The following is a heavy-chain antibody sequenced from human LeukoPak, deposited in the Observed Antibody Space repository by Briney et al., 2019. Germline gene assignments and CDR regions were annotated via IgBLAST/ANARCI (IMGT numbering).Heavy chain of an antibody. D-gene: IGHD6-6*01. CDR1: GGSFNSYY. J-gene: IGHJ4*02. Sequence: SETLSLTCTVSGGSFNSYYWNWIWQPPGKGLEWIGYIYYTRSTNYNPSLKSRVTISVDTSKNQFSLKLSSVTAADTAVYYCARGGSRQISSSDFDYWGQGTLVTVSS. V-gene: IGHV4-59*01. CDR3: ARGGSRQISSSDFDY. CDR2: IYYTRST.